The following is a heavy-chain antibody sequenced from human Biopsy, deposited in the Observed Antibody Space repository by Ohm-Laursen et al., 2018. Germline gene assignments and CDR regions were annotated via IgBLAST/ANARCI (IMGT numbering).Heavy chain of an antibody. V-gene: IGHV1-46*01. Sequence: ASVKASCKASGYTFTTYYIHWVRQAPGQGLEWMGIINPSGNSTAYTQNFQGRVTMTWDTSTSTVHMKLSSLRFEDTAVYYCALASFDYWGQGTLVTVSS. CDR1: GYTFTTYY. CDR3: ALASFDY. CDR2: INPSGNST. J-gene: IGHJ4*02.